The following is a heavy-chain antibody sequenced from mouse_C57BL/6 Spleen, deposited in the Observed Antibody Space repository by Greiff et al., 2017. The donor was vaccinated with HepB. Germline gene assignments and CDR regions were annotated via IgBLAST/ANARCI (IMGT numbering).Heavy chain of an antibody. CDR3: ARDRAVVATRYFDV. J-gene: IGHJ1*03. V-gene: IGHV5-4*01. D-gene: IGHD1-1*01. Sequence: EVQRVESGGGLVKPGGSLKLSCAASGFTFSSYAMSWVRQTPEKRLEWVATISDGGSYTYYPDNVKGRFTISRDNAKNNLYLQMSHLKSEDTAMYYCARDRAVVATRYFDVWGTGTTVTVSS. CDR1: GFTFSSYA. CDR2: ISDGGSYT.